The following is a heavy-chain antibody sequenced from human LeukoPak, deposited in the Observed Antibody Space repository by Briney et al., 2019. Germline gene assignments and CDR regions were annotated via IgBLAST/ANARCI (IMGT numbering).Heavy chain of an antibody. CDR2: IKEDGSEK. CDR1: GFSFSTYC. V-gene: IGHV3-7*01. CDR3: ARARYFDY. Sequence: GGSLRLSCAASGFSFSTYCMSWVRQAPGKGLEWVANIKEDGSEKYYVDSVKGRFTISRDNAKNSLYLQMNSLRAEDTAVYYCARARYFDYWGQGTLVTVSS. J-gene: IGHJ4*02.